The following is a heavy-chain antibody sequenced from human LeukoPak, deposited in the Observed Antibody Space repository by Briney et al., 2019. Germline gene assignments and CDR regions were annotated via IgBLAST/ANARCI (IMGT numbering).Heavy chain of an antibody. V-gene: IGHV3-15*01. D-gene: IGHD3-3*01. Sequence: GGSLRLSCAASGFTFRDAGMSWVRQAPGKGLEWVGRIRSETDGGTTDYAAPVKGRFTISRDNAKNSLYLQMNSLRAEDTAVYYCARDLSPYDFFAFDIWGQGTMVTVSS. J-gene: IGHJ3*02. CDR2: IRSETDGGTT. CDR3: ARDLSPYDFFAFDI. CDR1: GFTFRDAG.